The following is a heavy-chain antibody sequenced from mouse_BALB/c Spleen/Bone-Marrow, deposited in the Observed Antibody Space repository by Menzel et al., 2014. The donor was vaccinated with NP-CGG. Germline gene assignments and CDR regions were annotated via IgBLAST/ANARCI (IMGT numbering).Heavy chain of an antibody. V-gene: IGHV7-1*02. CDR1: GFTFSDFY. Sequence: EVKLQESGGGLVQPGGSLRLSCATSGFTFSDFYMEWVRQSPGKRLEWIAASRNKANDYTTEYSASVKGRFIVSKDTSQSILYLQMNALRAEDTAIYYCARDPRWLLAMDYWGQGTSVTVSS. D-gene: IGHD2-3*01. J-gene: IGHJ4*01. CDR2: SRNKANDYTT. CDR3: ARDPRWLLAMDY.